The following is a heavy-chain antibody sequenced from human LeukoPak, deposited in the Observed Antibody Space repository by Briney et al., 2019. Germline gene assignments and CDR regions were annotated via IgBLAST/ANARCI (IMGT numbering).Heavy chain of an antibody. J-gene: IGHJ5*02. CDR2: INPNSGGT. CDR3: ARTIVVVVAATPRFDP. V-gene: IGHV1-2*04. D-gene: IGHD2-15*01. Sequence: ASVKVSCKASGYTFTDYYMHWVRQAPGQGLEWMGWINPNSGGTNYAQKFQGWVTMTRDTSISTAYMELSRLRSDDTAVYYCARTIVVVVAATPRFDPWGQGTLVTVSS. CDR1: GYTFTDYY.